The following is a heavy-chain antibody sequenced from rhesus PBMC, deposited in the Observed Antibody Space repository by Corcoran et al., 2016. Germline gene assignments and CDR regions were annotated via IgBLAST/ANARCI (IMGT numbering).Heavy chain of an antibody. CDR1: GGSVSSSNW. Sequence: QVQLQESGPGLVKPSETLSLTCAVSGGSVSSSNWWSWIRQPPGKGLEWIGYISGSSGSTYYNPSLKSRVTISTDTSKNQFYLKLSSVTAADTAVYYCARDESLSGSSHYWGQGVLVTVSS. J-gene: IGHJ4*01. CDR2: ISGSSGST. D-gene: IGHD6-25*01. V-gene: IGHV4-65*01. CDR3: ARDESLSGSSHY.